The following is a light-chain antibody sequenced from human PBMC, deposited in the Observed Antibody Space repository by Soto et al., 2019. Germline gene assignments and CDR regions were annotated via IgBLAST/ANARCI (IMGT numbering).Light chain of an antibody. Sequence: DTQMTQSPSSVSASVGDRVTITCRASQGISSWLVWYQQKPGKANKVLIYTTSSLQSGVPSRFRGSGSGADFTLTISWLQSEEFATYYCQQYYSYPRTVGQGTKVDIK. CDR3: QQYYSYPRT. J-gene: IGKJ1*01. CDR1: QGISSW. V-gene: IGKV1-12*01. CDR2: TTS.